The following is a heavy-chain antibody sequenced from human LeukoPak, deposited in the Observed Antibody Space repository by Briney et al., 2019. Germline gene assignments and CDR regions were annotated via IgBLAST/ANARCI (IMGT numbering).Heavy chain of an antibody. Sequence: ASVKVSCKASGGTFNNSAISWVRQAPGQGLEWLAGIMPLFGTAVYAQKVQGRVTITKDESTRTVYLELTSLTSDDTAVYYCARDVHGDYGSGWFDPWGQGTLVSVSS. CDR1: GGTFNNSA. J-gene: IGHJ5*02. CDR2: IMPLFGTA. D-gene: IGHD4-17*01. V-gene: IGHV1-69*05. CDR3: ARDVHGDYGSGWFDP.